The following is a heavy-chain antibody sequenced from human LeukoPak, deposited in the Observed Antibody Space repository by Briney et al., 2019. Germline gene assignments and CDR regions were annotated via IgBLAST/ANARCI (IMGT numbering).Heavy chain of an antibody. Sequence: PGGSLRLSCAASGFTFSSYSMNWVRQAPGKGLEWGSSISSSSSYIYYADSVKGRFTISRDNAKNSLYLQMNSLRAEDTAVYYCARAESGSYHFDYWGQGTLATVSS. CDR3: ARAESGSYHFDY. D-gene: IGHD1-26*01. CDR1: GFTFSSYS. J-gene: IGHJ4*02. V-gene: IGHV3-21*01. CDR2: ISSSSSYI.